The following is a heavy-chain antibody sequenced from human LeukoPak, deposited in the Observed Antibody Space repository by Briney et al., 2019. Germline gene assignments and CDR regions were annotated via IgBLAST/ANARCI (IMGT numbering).Heavy chain of an antibody. CDR3: AKEPITMIRGAPFDY. V-gene: IGHV3-23*01. D-gene: IGHD3-10*01. Sequence: GGSLRLPCAASVFSFSSYAMHWVPEARGEGLEWVSDNSGSGGSTYYADSVNGRFTISRDNSKNTLYLQMNSLRAEDTAVYYCAKEPITMIRGAPFDYWGQGTLVTVSS. CDR2: NSGSGGST. J-gene: IGHJ4*02. CDR1: VFSFSSYA.